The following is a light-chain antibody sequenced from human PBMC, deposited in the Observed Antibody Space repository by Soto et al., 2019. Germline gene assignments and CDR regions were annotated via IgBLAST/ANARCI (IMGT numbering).Light chain of an antibody. J-gene: IGKJ1*01. V-gene: IGKV1-5*01. CDR2: DAS. CDR3: QQYNSYSLWT. Sequence: DIQMTPSPSTLSASVGDRVTITCRASQSISSWLAWYQQKPGKAPKLLIYDASSLESGVPSRFSGSGSGTEITLTISSLQPDDFATYYCQQYNSYSLWTFGQGTKVDIK. CDR1: QSISSW.